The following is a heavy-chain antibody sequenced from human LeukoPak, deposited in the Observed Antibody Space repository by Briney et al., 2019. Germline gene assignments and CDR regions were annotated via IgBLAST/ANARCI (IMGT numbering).Heavy chain of an antibody. D-gene: IGHD4-23*01. Sequence: GGSLRLSCAASGFTFSSYEMNWVRQAPGKGLEWVSHISSSGNTIYYTDSVKGRFTISRDNSKNLLYLQMNSLKAEDKAIYYCARTVARIGYWGQGTLVAVSS. CDR1: GFTFSSYE. V-gene: IGHV3-48*03. CDR2: ISSSGNTI. J-gene: IGHJ4*02. CDR3: ARTVARIGY.